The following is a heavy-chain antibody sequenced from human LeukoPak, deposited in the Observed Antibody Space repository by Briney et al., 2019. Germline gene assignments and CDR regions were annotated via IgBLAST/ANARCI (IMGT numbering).Heavy chain of an antibody. J-gene: IGHJ4*02. D-gene: IGHD5-18*01. Sequence: GGSLRLSCAASGFTFSSYAMGWVRQAPGKGLEWVSAISGSGGSTYYADSVKGRFTISRDNSKNTLYLQMNSLRAEDTAVYYCAKDDGIYSYGLFDYWGQGTLVTVSS. V-gene: IGHV3-23*01. CDR2: ISGSGGST. CDR1: GFTFSSYA. CDR3: AKDDGIYSYGLFDY.